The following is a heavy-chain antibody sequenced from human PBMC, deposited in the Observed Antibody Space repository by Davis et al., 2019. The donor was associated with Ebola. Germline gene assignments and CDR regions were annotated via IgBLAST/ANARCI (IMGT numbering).Heavy chain of an antibody. D-gene: IGHD6-13*01. CDR2: IYYSGST. V-gene: IGHV4-39*01. CDR1: GGSISSSSYY. Sequence: PGGSLRLSCTVSGGSISSSSYYWGWIRQPPGKGLEWIGSIYYSGSTYYNPSLKSRVTISVDTSKNQFSLKLSSVTAADTAVYYCARIRSSSWSSNWFDPWGQGTLVTVSS. CDR3: ARIRSSSWSSNWFDP. J-gene: IGHJ5*02.